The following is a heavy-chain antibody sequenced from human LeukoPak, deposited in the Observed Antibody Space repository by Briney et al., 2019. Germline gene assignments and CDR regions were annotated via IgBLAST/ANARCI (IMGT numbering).Heavy chain of an antibody. CDR3: VRCHGSGTTPLN. CDR1: GGSFSGYY. D-gene: IGHD3-10*01. V-gene: IGHV4-34*01. J-gene: IGHJ4*02. Sequence: SETLSLTCAVYGGSFSGYYWSWIRQPPGKGLEWIGEINHSGSTNCNPSLKSRVTISVDTSKNQFSLKLSSVTAADTAVYYCVRCHGSGTTPLNWGQGTLVTVSS. CDR2: INHSGST.